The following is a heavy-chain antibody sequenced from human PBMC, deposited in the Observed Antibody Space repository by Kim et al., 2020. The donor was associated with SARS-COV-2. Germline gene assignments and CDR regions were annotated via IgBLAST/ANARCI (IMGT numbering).Heavy chain of an antibody. V-gene: IGHV1-69*02. J-gene: IGHJ4*02. CDR3: ARSGYSYEGGFDY. Sequence: YAQKFQGGVPITADKSTSTTYMELSSLRSEDTAVYYCARSGYSYEGGFDYWGQGTLVTVSS. D-gene: IGHD5-18*01.